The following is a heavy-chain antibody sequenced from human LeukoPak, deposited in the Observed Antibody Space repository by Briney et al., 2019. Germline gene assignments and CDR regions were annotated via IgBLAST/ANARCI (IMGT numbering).Heavy chain of an antibody. V-gene: IGHV3-7*01. Sequence: GGSLRLSCAASGFTFSNYWMSWVRQAPGKGLEWVANINQDGSDKYYVDSVKGRFTISRDNAKNSLYLKMNSLRAEDTAVYYCARVYGDYEAHWYFDLWGRGTLVTVSS. CDR1: GFTFSNYW. CDR2: INQDGSDK. CDR3: ARVYGDYEAHWYFDL. J-gene: IGHJ2*01. D-gene: IGHD4-17*01.